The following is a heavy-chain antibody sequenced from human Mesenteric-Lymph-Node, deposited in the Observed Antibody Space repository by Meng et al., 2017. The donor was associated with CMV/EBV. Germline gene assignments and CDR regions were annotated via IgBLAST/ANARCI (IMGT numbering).Heavy chain of an antibody. D-gene: IGHD2-2*01. CDR2: IWSDGISK. J-gene: IGHJ4*02. V-gene: IGHV3-33*03. CDR3: SVSIVVPGTFDY. CDR1: GFTFSRYA. Sequence: CAASGFTFSRYAMHWVRQAPGKGLEWVAVIWSDGISKYYADPVRGRFTISRDNSKNTMFLLMDSLRAEDTAVYYCSVSIVVPGTFDYWGQGALVTVSS.